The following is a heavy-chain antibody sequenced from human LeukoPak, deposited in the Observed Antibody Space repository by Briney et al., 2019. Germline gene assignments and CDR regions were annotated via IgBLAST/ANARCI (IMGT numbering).Heavy chain of an antibody. D-gene: IGHD5-12*01. CDR2: IYYSGST. V-gene: IGHV4-59*01. Sequence: NPSETLSLTCTVSGGSISSYYRSWIRQPPGKGLEWIGYIYYSGSTNYNPSLKSRVTISVDTSKNQFSLKLSSVTAADTAVYYCARGWATDAFDIWGQGTMVTVSS. CDR3: ARGWATDAFDI. CDR1: GGSISSYY. J-gene: IGHJ3*02.